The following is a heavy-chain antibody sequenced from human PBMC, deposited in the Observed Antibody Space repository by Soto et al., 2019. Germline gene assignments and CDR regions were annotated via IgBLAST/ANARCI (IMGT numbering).Heavy chain of an antibody. D-gene: IGHD6-13*01. V-gene: IGHV1-8*01. J-gene: IGHJ5*02. CDR3: AREQQVRGFDH. CDR2: MNPNSGNT. Sequence: QVQLVQSGAEVKKPGASVKVSCKASGYTFISYDINWVRQATGQGREWMGWMNPNSGNTGYAQKFQGSVTMTRNTSISTAYMGLSSLRSEDPAIYYCAREQQVRGFDHWGQGTMVTVSS. CDR1: GYTFISYD.